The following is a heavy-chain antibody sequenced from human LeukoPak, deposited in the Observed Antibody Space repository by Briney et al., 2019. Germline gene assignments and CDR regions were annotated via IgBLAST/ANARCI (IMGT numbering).Heavy chain of an antibody. Sequence: ASVKVSCKASGYTFTSYDINWVRQATGQGLEWMGWMNPNSGNTGYAQKFQGRVTITRNTSISTAYMELSSLRSEDTAVYYCARGANELEWLLRSGRQSLDWFDPWGQGTLVTVSS. CDR1: GYTFTSYD. CDR2: MNPNSGNT. CDR3: ARGANELEWLLRSGRQSLDWFDP. V-gene: IGHV1-8*03. D-gene: IGHD3-3*01. J-gene: IGHJ5*02.